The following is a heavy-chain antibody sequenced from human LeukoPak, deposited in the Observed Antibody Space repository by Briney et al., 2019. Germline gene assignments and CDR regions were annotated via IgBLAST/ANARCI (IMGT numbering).Heavy chain of an antibody. J-gene: IGHJ4*02. CDR3: ARWPYSSSYDY. D-gene: IGHD6-6*01. Sequence: GGSLRLSCAASGFTFSDYNMNWVRQSPEKGLEWVSSITSGTTYIYYADSVRGRFTLSRDNAKNSLYLQMNSLRAEDTAVYYCARWPYSSSYDYRGQGTLVTVSS. CDR1: GFTFSDYN. V-gene: IGHV3-21*01. CDR2: ITSGTTYI.